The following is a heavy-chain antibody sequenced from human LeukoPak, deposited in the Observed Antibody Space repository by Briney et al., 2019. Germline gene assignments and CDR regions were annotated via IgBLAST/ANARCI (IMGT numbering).Heavy chain of an antibody. CDR3: AKDLDGSGTYYNTGQDALDF. V-gene: IGHV3-11*04. J-gene: IGHJ3*01. D-gene: IGHD3-10*01. CDR1: GFTFSDYY. Sequence: GGSLRLSCAASGFTFSDYYMSWIRQAPGKGLEWVSYISSSGSTIYYADSVKGRFTISRDNSKSTLFLQMNNLRPDDTAVYYCAKDLDGSGTYYNTGQDALDFWGPGTVVTVSS. CDR2: ISSSGSTI.